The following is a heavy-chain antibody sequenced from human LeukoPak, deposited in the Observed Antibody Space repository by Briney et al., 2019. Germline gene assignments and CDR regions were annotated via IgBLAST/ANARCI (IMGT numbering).Heavy chain of an antibody. Sequence: PGGSLRLSCAASGFTFSSYAMHWVRQAPGKGLEYVSAISSNGGSTYYANSVKGRFTIPRDNSKNTLYLQMGSLRAEDMAVYYCARAGEGGPRSFFDIWGQGTMVTVSS. D-gene: IGHD1-26*01. V-gene: IGHV3-64*01. CDR1: GFTFSSYA. CDR2: ISSNGGST. CDR3: ARAGEGGPRSFFDI. J-gene: IGHJ3*02.